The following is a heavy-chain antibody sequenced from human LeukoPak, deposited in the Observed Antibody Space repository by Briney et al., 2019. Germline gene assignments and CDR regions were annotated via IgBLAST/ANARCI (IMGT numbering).Heavy chain of an antibody. CDR2: INPSGGST. V-gene: IGHV1-46*01. D-gene: IGHD3-22*01. J-gene: IGHJ4*02. Sequence: GASVKVSCKASGYTFTSYDINWVRQATGQGLEWMGIINPSGGSTSYAQKFQGRVTMTRDMSTSTVYMELSSLRSEDTAVYYCARVGYYYDSSGHLYFDYWGQGTLVTVSS. CDR1: GYTFTSYD. CDR3: ARVGYYYDSSGHLYFDY.